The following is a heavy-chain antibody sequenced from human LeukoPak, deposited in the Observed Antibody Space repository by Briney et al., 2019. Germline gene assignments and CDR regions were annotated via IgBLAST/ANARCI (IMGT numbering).Heavy chain of an antibody. CDR3: ARDRVSYYYYGMDV. Sequence: ASVKASCKASGGTFSSYAINWVRQATGQGLEWMGWMNPNSGNTGYAQKFQGRVTMTRNTSISTAYMELSSLRSEDTAVYYRARDRVSYYYYGMDVWGQGTTVTVSS. D-gene: IGHD5/OR15-5a*01. CDR1: GGTFSSYA. CDR2: MNPNSGNT. V-gene: IGHV1-8*02. J-gene: IGHJ6*02.